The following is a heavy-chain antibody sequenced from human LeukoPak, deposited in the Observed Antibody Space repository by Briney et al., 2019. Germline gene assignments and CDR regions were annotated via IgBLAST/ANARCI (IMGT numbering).Heavy chain of an antibody. CDR1: GASISGGTYY. V-gene: IGHV4-39*01. J-gene: IGHJ4*02. D-gene: IGHD1-26*01. CDR3: ARRGGSGRAFDY. CDR2: IYYTGST. Sequence: SETLSLTCSVSGASISGGTYYWGWTRQPPGKGLEWVGSIYYTGSTYDNPSLKSRVTISVDTSKNQFSLKLSSVTAADTAVYYCARRGGSGRAFDYWGQGTLVTVSS.